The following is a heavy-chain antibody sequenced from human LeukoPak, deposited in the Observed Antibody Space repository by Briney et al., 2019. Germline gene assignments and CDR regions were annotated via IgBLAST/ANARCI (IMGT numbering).Heavy chain of an antibody. CDR1: GYTFIDYY. CDR3: ARADVVVPAASMEYYYYMDV. D-gene: IGHD2-2*01. V-gene: IGHV1-2*02. CDR2: INPNSGGT. J-gene: IGHJ6*03. Sequence: GASVKVSCKASGYTFIDYYMHWVRQAPGQGLEWMGWINPNSGGTNYAQKFQGRVTMTRDTSISTAYMELSRLRPDDTAVYYCARADVVVPAASMEYYYYMDVWGKGTTVTVSS.